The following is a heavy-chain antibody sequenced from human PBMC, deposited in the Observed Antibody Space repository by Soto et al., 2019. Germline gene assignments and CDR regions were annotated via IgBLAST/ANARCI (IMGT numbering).Heavy chain of an antibody. CDR3: VKNSGWFNT. D-gene: IGHD3-10*01. CDR1: GFMFSTTD. J-gene: IGHJ5*02. CDR2: IEGSGEIT. Sequence: SLRLSCAASGFMFSTTDMSGVRQAPGKGLEWLTTIEGSGEITYYADSVKGRFTISRDNSKSTVYLQMDSLTADDTAVYFCVKNSGWFNTWGQGTPVTVSS. V-gene: IGHV3-23*01.